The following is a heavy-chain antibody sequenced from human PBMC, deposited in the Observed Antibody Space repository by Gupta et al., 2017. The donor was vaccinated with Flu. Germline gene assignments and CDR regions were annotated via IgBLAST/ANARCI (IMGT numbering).Heavy chain of an antibody. CDR2: ISSSSSYI. Sequence: EVQLVESGGGLVKPGGSLRLSCAASGFTFSSYSMNWVRQAPGKGLEWVSSISSSSSYIYYADSVKGRFTISRDNAKNSLYLQMNSLRAEDTAVYYCARGGHDCWSGYYTSTSWGQGTLVTVSS. D-gene: IGHD3-3*01. V-gene: IGHV3-21*01. CDR3: ARGGHDCWSGYYTSTS. CDR1: GFTFSSYS. J-gene: IGHJ4*02.